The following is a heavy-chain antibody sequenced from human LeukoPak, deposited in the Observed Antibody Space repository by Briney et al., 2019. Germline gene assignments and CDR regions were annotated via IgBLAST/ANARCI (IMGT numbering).Heavy chain of an antibody. Sequence: GGSLRLSCAASGFTFSDYYMSWIRQAPGKGLEWVSYISSSGSTIYYADSVKGRFTVSRDNAKNSLYLQMNSLRAEDTAVYYCARGACSSTSCSTRHWFDPWGQGTLVTVSS. CDR2: ISSSGSTI. CDR3: ARGACSSTSCSTRHWFDP. V-gene: IGHV3-11*04. J-gene: IGHJ5*02. CDR1: GFTFSDYY. D-gene: IGHD2-2*01.